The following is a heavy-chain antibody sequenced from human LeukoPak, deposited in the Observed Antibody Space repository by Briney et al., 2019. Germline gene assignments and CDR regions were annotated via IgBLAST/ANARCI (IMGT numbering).Heavy chain of an antibody. CDR2: ISYDGSNK. V-gene: IGHV3-30*14. CDR3: TRYILAPGALDP. CDR1: GFTFSSYA. Sequence: GGSLRLSCAASGFTFSSYAMHWVRQAPGKGLEWVAVISYDGSNKYYADSVKGRFTISRDSSKNTLHLQMDDLRAEDTAVYYCTRYILAPGALDPWGQGTRVIVSS. J-gene: IGHJ5*02.